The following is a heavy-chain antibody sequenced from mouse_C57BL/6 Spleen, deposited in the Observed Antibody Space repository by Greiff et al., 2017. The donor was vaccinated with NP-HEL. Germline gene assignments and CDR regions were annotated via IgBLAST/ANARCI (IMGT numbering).Heavy chain of an antibody. Sequence: VQLQQSGAELAKPGASVKLSCKASGYTFTSYWMHWVKQRPGQGLEWIGYINPSSGYTKYNQKFKDKATLTADKSSSTAYMQLSSLTYEDSAVYSCARSSNYEGYYFDYWGQGTTLTVSS. J-gene: IGHJ2*01. V-gene: IGHV1-7*01. D-gene: IGHD2-5*01. CDR3: ARSSNYEGYYFDY. CDR2: INPSSGYT. CDR1: GYTFTSYW.